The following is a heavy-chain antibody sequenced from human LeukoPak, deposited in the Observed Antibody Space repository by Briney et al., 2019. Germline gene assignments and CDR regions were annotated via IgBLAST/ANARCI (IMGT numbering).Heavy chain of an antibody. CDR2: IYYSGST. CDR1: GGSFSGYY. J-gene: IGHJ4*02. Sequence: SETLSLTCAVYGGSFSGYYWSWIRQPPGKGLEWIGYIYYSGSTYYNPSLKSRVTISVDTSKNQFSLRLSSVTAADTAVYYCARAKSQRGYTYGPHTYFDYWGQGTLVTVSS. D-gene: IGHD5-18*01. V-gene: IGHV4-34*01. CDR3: ARAKSQRGYTYGPHTYFDY.